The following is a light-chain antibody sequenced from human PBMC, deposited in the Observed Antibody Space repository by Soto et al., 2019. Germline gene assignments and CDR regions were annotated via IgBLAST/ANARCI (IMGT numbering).Light chain of an antibody. J-gene: IGLJ1*01. CDR3: SSYTSSSTSYV. V-gene: IGLV2-14*01. CDR2: EVS. CDR1: SSDVGGYNY. Sequence: QSALTQPASVSGSPGQSITISCTGTSSDVGGYNYVSWYQQHPGKAPKLMIYEVSNRPSGVSNRFSGSKSGNTASLTISGLQAEDEADYYCSSYTSSSTSYVFGTGTKLTFL.